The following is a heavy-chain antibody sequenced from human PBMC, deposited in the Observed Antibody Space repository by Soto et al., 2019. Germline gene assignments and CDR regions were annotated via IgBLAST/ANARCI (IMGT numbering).Heavy chain of an antibody. V-gene: IGHV4-59*11. Sequence: QVQLLESGPGLVKPSGTLSLNCSVSGDAITRHYWSWIRQSPGKGLEWLGYFFHTGTALYNPSLSSRVSMSLATSTIQFSLKLTSVIPADTAVYFCARNYGGNSQFFDLWGRGTLVTVSS. J-gene: IGHJ2*01. CDR3: ARNYGGNSQFFDL. D-gene: IGHD4-17*01. CDR1: GDAITRHY. CDR2: FFHTGTA.